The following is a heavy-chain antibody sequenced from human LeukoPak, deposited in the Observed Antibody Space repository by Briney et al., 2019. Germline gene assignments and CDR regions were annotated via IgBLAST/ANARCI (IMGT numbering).Heavy chain of an antibody. V-gene: IGHV4-59*01. CDR3: ARGNNVLRYFD. CDR1: GGSISSYY. J-gene: IGHJ4*02. D-gene: IGHD3-9*01. Sequence: SETLSLTCTVSGGSISSYYWSWIRQPPGKGLEWIGYIYYSGSTNYNPSLKSRVTISVDTSKNQFFLKLSSVTAADTAVYYCARGNNVLRYFDWGQGTLVTVSS. CDR2: IYYSGST.